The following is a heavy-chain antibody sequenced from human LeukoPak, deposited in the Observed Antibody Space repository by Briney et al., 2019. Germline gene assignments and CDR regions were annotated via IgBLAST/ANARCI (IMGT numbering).Heavy chain of an antibody. CDR3: ARGGCGGDCYSGRGWYFDY. V-gene: IGHV1-69*04. D-gene: IGHD2-21*01. Sequence: SVKVSCKASGGTFSSYAISWVRQAPGQGLEWMGRIIPILGIANYAQKFQGRVTITTDESTSTAYMELSSLRSEDTAVYYCARGGCGGDCYSGRGWYFDYWGQGTLVTVSS. J-gene: IGHJ4*02. CDR2: IIPILGIA. CDR1: GGTFSSYA.